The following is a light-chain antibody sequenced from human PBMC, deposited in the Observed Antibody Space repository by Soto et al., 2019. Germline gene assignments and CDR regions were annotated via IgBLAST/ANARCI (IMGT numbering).Light chain of an antibody. V-gene: IGKV1-5*03. CDR2: KAS. CDR1: QSISTW. CDR3: QQYANYWT. J-gene: IGKJ1*01. Sequence: DIQMTQSPATLSASAGDRATITCRASQSISTWLAWYQQKPGKAPKLLIYKASSLEGGVPSRFSGSGSGAEFTLTIISLQPDDFATYYCQQYANYWTFGQGTKVEIK.